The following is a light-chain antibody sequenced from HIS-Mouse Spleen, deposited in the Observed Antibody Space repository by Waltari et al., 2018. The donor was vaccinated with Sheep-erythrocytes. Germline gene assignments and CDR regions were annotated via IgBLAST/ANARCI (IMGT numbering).Light chain of an antibody. CDR3: QQYNTWPVT. V-gene: IGKV3-15*01. J-gene: IGKJ4*01. CDR2: GAS. Sequence: EIVMTQAPATLSVPPGERATLPCRASQRVSSNVAWYQQKPGPAPRLLIYGASTRATGIPARFSGSGYGTEFTLTISSLQSEDFEVYYCQQYNTWPVTFGGGTKVEIK. CDR1: QRVSSN.